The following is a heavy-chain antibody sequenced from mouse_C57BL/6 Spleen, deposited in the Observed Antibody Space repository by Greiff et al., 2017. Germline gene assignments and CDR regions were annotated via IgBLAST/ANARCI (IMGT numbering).Heavy chain of an antibody. CDR1: GFNIKDDY. D-gene: IGHD3-2*02. J-gene: IGHJ3*01. V-gene: IGHV14-4*01. CDR3: TTGGSSGACFAY. Sequence: EVQLQQSGAELVRPGASVKLSCTASGFNIKDDYMHWVKQRPEQGLEWIGWIDPENGDTEYASKFQGKATITADTSSNTAYLQLSSLTSEDTAVYYCTTGGSSGACFAYWGQGTLVTVSA. CDR2: IDPENGDT.